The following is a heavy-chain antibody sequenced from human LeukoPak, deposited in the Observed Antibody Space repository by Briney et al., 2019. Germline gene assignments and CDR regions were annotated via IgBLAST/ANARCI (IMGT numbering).Heavy chain of an antibody. D-gene: IGHD1-26*01. J-gene: IGHJ4*02. CDR1: GFTFSMYA. Sequence: GGSLRLSCAASGFTFSMYAMSWVRQAPGKGLEWVSAISATGAYTYSPDFVKGRFTISRDNSKNTLFLEMKSLRAEDTAVYYCAKDVGKWESLHFFDYWGQGTLVTVSS. CDR2: ISATGAYT. V-gene: IGHV3-23*01. CDR3: AKDVGKWESLHFFDY.